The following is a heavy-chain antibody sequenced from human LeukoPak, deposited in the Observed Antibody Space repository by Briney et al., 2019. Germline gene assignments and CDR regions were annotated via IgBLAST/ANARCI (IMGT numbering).Heavy chain of an antibody. Sequence: GGSLRLSCAASGFTFSDYYMTWIRQAPGKGLDWLSYISPRGDTIYYADSVKGRFTVSRDNAKNSLYLQMNSLRAEVTAMYYCARDRSGGWYPETDYWGQGTLVTVSS. V-gene: IGHV3-11*01. CDR1: GFTFSDYY. D-gene: IGHD6-19*01. CDR2: ISPRGDTI. CDR3: ARDRSGGWYPETDY. J-gene: IGHJ4*02.